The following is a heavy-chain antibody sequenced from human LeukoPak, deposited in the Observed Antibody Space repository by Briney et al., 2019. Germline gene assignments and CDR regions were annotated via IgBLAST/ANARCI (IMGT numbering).Heavy chain of an antibody. CDR3: ARDYYDFWSGYFN. J-gene: IGHJ4*02. V-gene: IGHV1-46*01. Sequence: ASVKVSCKASGYTFTSYYMHWVRQAHGQGLEWMGIINPSGGSTSYAQKFQGRVTMTRDTSTSTVYMELSSLRSEDTAVYYCARDYYDFWSGYFNWGQGTLVTVSS. CDR2: INPSGGST. D-gene: IGHD3-3*01. CDR1: GYTFTSYY.